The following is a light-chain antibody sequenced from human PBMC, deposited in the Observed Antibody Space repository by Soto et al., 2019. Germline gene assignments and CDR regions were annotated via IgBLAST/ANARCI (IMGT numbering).Light chain of an antibody. Sequence: DIQMTQSPSSVSASVGDRVTITCRASQGVSNWLAWYQQKPGKAPKLLIYAASTLRSGVPSRFRGSGSGTDFTFTISSLQPEDFATYYCQQSYSTLLYTFGQGTKLEIK. CDR1: QGVSNW. V-gene: IGKV1-12*01. CDR3: QQSYSTLLYT. J-gene: IGKJ2*01. CDR2: AAS.